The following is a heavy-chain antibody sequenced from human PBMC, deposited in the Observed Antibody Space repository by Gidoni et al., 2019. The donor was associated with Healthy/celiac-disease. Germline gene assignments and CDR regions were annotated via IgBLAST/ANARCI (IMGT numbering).Heavy chain of an antibody. Sequence: EVQLVESGGGLVQPGGSLRLSCAASGFTFSSYWMHWVRQAPGKGLVCVSRINSDGSSTSYADSVKGRFTISRDNAKNKLYLQMNSLRAEDTAVYYCARGGYYYDSSGYYYAPFDYWGQGTLVTVSS. CDR3: ARGGYYYDSSGYYYAPFDY. V-gene: IGHV3-74*01. J-gene: IGHJ4*02. CDR1: GFTFSSYW. D-gene: IGHD3-22*01. CDR2: INSDGSST.